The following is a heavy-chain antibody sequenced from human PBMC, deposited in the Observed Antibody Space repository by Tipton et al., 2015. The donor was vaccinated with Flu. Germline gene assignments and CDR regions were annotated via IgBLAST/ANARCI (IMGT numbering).Heavy chain of an antibody. V-gene: IGHV3-21*01. Sequence: VQLVQSGGGLVQPGASLRLSCTASGFPFSSYSMNWVRQAPGKGLEWAASISRSSTYIYYADSVEGRFTISRDDARNSVYLQMNSLRADDTAVYYCVYWTGDYWGQGTLVTVSS. CDR1: GFPFSSYS. J-gene: IGHJ4*02. D-gene: IGHD1-1*01. CDR2: ISRSSTYI. CDR3: VYWTGDY.